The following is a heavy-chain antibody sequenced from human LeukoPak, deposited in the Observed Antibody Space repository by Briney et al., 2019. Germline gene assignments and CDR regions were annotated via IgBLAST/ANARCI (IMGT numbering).Heavy chain of an antibody. D-gene: IGHD3-3*02. J-gene: IGHJ4*02. Sequence: GGSLRLSCAASGFTFSSYEMNWVRQAPGKGLEWVSYISTTGSSIYYADSVKGRFTISRDNSKNTLDLQMNSLRAEDTAVYYCAKANGAIFGVAGYFDYWGQGTLVTVSS. V-gene: IGHV3-48*03. CDR2: ISTTGSSI. CDR1: GFTFSSYE. CDR3: AKANGAIFGVAGYFDY.